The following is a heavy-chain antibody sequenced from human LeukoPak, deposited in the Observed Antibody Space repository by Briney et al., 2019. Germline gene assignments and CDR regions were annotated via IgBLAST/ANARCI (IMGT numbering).Heavy chain of an antibody. CDR2: IKQDGSEK. CDR1: GFTFSTYW. J-gene: IGHJ3*02. D-gene: IGHD3-10*01. CDR3: ARDLGLPVMVRGVMGAFDI. Sequence: GGSLRLSCAASGFTFSTYWMSWVRQAPGKGPEWVANIKQDGSEKYYVDSVKGRFTISRDNAKNSLYLQMNSLRAEDTAVYYCARDLGLPVMVRGVMGAFDIWGQGTMVTVSS. V-gene: IGHV3-7*01.